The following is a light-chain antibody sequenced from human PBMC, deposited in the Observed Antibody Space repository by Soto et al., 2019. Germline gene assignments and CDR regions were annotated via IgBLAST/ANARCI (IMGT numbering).Light chain of an antibody. Sequence: ETVVTQSPATLSVSPGVRATLYCRASQSVSSNVGWYQQKPGQAPRLLIYGASTRATGIPARFSGSGSGTEFTLTISSLQSEDLAVSYCKKYTNWPSITFGQGTQLQIK. J-gene: IGKJ5*01. CDR1: QSVSSN. CDR2: GAS. CDR3: KKYTNWPSIT. V-gene: IGKV3-15*01.